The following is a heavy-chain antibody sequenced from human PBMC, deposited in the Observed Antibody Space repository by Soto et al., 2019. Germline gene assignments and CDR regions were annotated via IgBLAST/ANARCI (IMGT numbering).Heavy chain of an antibody. J-gene: IGHJ6*02. V-gene: IGHV1-45*02. D-gene: IGHD4-4*01. CDR2: ITPFNGNT. Sequence: SVKVSCKASGYTFTYRYLHWVRQAPGQALEWMGWITPFNGNTNYAQKFQDRVTITRDRSMSTAYMELSSLRSEDTAMYYCASAGGDYSNHYYYYYGMDVWDQGTTVTVSS. CDR1: GYTFTYRY. CDR3: ASAGGDYSNHYYYYYGMDV.